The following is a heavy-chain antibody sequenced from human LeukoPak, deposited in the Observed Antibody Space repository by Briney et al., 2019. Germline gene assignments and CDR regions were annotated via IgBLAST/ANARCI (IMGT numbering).Heavy chain of an antibody. CDR3: ARDLRLVALDY. CDR1: GYSFTSYS. CDR2: INPSIGNP. J-gene: IGHJ4*02. V-gene: IGHV7-4-1*02. Sequence: EASVTVSFTASGYSFTSYSVNWVRQAPGQGLEWIGYINPSIGNPTYAQGFTGRFVFSLDTSVTTAYLQISSLEAEDTAVYYCARDLRLVALDYWGQGTLVTVSS. D-gene: IGHD5-12*01.